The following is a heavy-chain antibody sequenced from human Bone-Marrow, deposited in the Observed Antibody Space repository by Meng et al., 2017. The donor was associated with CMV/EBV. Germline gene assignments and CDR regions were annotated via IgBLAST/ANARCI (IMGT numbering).Heavy chain of an antibody. V-gene: IGHV4-34*01. CDR2: INHSGST. D-gene: IGHD1-26*01. Sequence: QVQLQQWGAGLLKPSETLSLTCAVYGGSFSGYYWSWIRQPPGKGLEWIGEINHSGSTNYNPSLKSRVTISVDTSKNQFSLKLSSVTAADTAVYYCARGQGSGSYYWGQGTLVTVSS. J-gene: IGHJ4*02. CDR3: ARGQGSGSYY. CDR1: GGSFSGYY.